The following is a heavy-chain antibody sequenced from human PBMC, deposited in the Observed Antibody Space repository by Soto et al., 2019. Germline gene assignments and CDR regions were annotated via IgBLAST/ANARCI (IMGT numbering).Heavy chain of an antibody. CDR1: GFTFSSYG. CDR2: ISYDGSNK. D-gene: IGHD4-17*01. J-gene: IGHJ6*02. Sequence: QVQLVESGGGVVQPGRSLRLSCAASGFTFSSYGMHWVRQAPGKGLEWVAVISYDGSNKYYADSVKGRLTISRDNSKNTLYLQMNSLRAEDTAVYYCAKILQLGDYAYYYYGMDVWGQGTTVTVSS. V-gene: IGHV3-30*18. CDR3: AKILQLGDYAYYYYGMDV.